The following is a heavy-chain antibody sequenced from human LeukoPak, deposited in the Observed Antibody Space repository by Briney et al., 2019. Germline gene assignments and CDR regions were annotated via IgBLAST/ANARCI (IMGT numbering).Heavy chain of an antibody. CDR1: GYTFITHD. CDR2: VNPKTGNP. Sequence: EASVTVSCKASGYTFITHDIHWVRQAPGQGREGMGWVNPKTGNPGFAQRFQGRGTITRNTAIDTAYMELSSLSSDDTAIHYCALMDIHMQYDAFDLWGQGPMV. D-gene: IGHD5-12*01. J-gene: IGHJ3*01. V-gene: IGHV1-8*03. CDR3: ALMDIHMQYDAFDL.